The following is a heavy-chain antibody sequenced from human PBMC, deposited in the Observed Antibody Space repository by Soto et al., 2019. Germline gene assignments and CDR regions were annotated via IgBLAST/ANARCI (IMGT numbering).Heavy chain of an antibody. CDR3: ARDSSGYYGFDY. D-gene: IGHD3-22*01. Sequence: QITLKESGPTLVKPTQTLTLTCTFSGFSLSTRGVGVGWIRQPPGKALEWLALIYWDDDKRYSPSLKSRVTIXKAXSKNQVVLTMTNMDPVDTATYYCARDSSGYYGFDYWGQGTLVTVSS. CDR1: GFSLSTRGVG. CDR2: IYWDDDK. V-gene: IGHV2-5*02. J-gene: IGHJ4*02.